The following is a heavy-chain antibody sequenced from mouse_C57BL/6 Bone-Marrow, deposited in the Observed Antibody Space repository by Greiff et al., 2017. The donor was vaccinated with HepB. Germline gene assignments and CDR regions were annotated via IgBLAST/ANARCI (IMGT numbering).Heavy chain of an antibody. Sequence: QVQLQQPGAELVKPGASVKMSCKASGYTFTSYWITWVKQRPGQGLEWIGDIYPGSGSTNYNEKFKSKATLTVDTSSSTAYMQLSSLTSEDSAVYYCARCGSSPYYFDYWGQGTTLTVSS. CDR2: IYPGSGST. D-gene: IGHD1-1*01. CDR1: GYTFTSYW. J-gene: IGHJ2*01. V-gene: IGHV1-55*01. CDR3: ARCGSSPYYFDY.